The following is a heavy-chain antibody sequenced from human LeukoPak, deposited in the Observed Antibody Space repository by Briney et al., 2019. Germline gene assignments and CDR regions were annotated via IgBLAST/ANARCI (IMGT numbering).Heavy chain of an antibody. Sequence: ASVKVSCKASGYTFTSYGISWVRQAPGQGLEWMGWISAYNGNTNYAQKLQGRVTMTTDTSTSTAYMELRSPRSDDTAVYYCARLYDSSSWYYYYYYMDVWGKGTTVTVSS. CDR3: ARLYDSSSWYYYYYYMDV. D-gene: IGHD6-13*01. CDR1: GYTFTSYG. V-gene: IGHV1-18*01. J-gene: IGHJ6*03. CDR2: ISAYNGNT.